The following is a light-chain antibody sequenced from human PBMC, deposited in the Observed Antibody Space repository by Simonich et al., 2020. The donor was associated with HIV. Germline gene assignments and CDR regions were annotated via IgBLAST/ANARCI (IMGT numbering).Light chain of an antibody. J-gene: IGKJ4*01. CDR2: GAS. V-gene: IGKV3-15*01. CDR1: QSISSN. CDR3: QQRSNWPLT. Sequence: EILMTQSPATLSVSPGERAPLSCRASQSISSNLAWYQQKPGQAPRLLIYGASTRATGIPARFSGSGSGTDITLTISSLEPEDFAVYYCQQRSNWPLTFGGGTKVEIK.